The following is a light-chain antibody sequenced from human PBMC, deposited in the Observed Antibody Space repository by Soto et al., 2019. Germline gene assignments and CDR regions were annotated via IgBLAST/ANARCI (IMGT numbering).Light chain of an antibody. J-gene: IGLJ1*01. CDR3: AAWDDSLNGYV. V-gene: IGLV2-23*01. CDR1: SSDVGSYHL. Sequence: QSALTQPASVSGSPGQSITISCTGSSSDVGSYHLVSWYQHHPGKAPKLMIYEGSKRPSGVSDRFSASKSGNTASLTISGLHPEDEADYYCAAWDDSLNGYVFGTGTKLTVL. CDR2: EGS.